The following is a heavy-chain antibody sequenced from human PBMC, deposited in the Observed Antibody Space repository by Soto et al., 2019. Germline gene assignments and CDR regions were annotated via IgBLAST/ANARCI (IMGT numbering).Heavy chain of an antibody. CDR3: ARDRVAVAGIRYYYYGMDV. D-gene: IGHD6-19*01. J-gene: IGHJ6*02. CDR2: IHSSGGST. V-gene: IGHV1-46*03. Sequence: PGQGLEWMGIIHSSGGSTSYPQKFQGRVTMTRDTSTSTVYVELSSLRSEDTAVYYCARDRVAVAGIRYYYYGMDVWGQGTTVTVSS.